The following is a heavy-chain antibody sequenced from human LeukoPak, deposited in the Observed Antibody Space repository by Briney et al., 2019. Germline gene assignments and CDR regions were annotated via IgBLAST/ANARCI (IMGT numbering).Heavy chain of an antibody. CDR1: GGSISSGGYY. CDR2: IYYSGST. CDR3: ARTLRSIAAAYALDY. D-gene: IGHD6-13*01. J-gene: IGHJ4*02. V-gene: IGHV4-31*03. Sequence: PSQALSLTCTVSGGSISSGGYYWSWIRQHPGKGLEWIGYIYYSGSTYCNPSLKSRVTISVDTSKNQFSLKLSSVTAADTAVYYCARTLRSIAAAYALDYWGQGTLVTVSS.